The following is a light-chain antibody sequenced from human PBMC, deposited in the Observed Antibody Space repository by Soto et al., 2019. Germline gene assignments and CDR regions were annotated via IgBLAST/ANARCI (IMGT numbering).Light chain of an antibody. Sequence: EIVLTQSPGTLSLSPGDRATLSCRASQSVSSNLAGYQQKPGQAPRLLIYGASTRATGIPARFSGSGSGTEFTLTISRLEPEDFAVYYCQQYGRSPLTFGGGTKVDIK. CDR3: QQYGRSPLT. CDR1: QSVSSN. V-gene: IGKV3-20*01. J-gene: IGKJ4*01. CDR2: GAS.